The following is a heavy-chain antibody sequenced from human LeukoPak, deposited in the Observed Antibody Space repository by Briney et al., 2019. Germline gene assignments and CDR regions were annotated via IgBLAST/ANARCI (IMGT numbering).Heavy chain of an antibody. Sequence: SETLPLTCTVSGGSISSYYWSWIRQPPGKGLEWIGYIYYSGSTNYNPSLKSRVTISVDTSKNQFSLKLSSVTAADTAVYYCARELVAPGHAFDIWGQGTMVTVSS. CDR1: GGSISSYY. D-gene: IGHD5-12*01. J-gene: IGHJ3*02. CDR3: ARELVAPGHAFDI. CDR2: IYYSGST. V-gene: IGHV4-59*01.